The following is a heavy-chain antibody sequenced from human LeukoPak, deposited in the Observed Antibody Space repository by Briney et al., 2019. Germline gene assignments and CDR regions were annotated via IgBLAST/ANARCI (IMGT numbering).Heavy chain of an antibody. CDR2: ISWNSGSI. V-gene: IGHV3-9*01. J-gene: IGHJ3*01. D-gene: IGHD5-24*01. CDR3: TKDVSNFIGASDA. Sequence: GGSLRLSCAASGFTFDDYAMHWVRQAPGKGLEWVSGISWNSGSIGYADSVKGRFTISRDNSRNTLYLQVNSLRVEDTAIYYCTKDVSNFIGASDAWGQGTMVTVSS. CDR1: GFTFDDYA.